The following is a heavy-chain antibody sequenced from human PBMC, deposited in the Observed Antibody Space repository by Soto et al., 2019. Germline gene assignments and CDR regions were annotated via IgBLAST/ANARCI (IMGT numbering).Heavy chain of an antibody. CDR2: IYHRGST. CDR1: GGSISSGYYY. Sequence: QVQLQESGPGLVKPSQTLSLTFTVSGGSISSGYYYLNWIRHHPGQGLEWIGYIYHRGSTKYHPSLKNLVTISVATAKNHISLKLSSLRAADTAVYCCGIAESVVHPVVPDYWGQVTLGTVSA. CDR3: GIAESVVHPVVPDY. D-gene: IGHD2-21*01. J-gene: IGHJ4*02. V-gene: IGHV4-31*01.